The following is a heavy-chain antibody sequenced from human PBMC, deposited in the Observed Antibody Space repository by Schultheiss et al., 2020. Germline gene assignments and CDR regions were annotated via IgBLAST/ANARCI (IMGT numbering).Heavy chain of an antibody. CDR1: GGSISSGGYY. CDR3: ARVSVGIAVYYFDY. Sequence: SETLSLTCTVSGGSISSGGYYWSWIRQHPGKGLEWIGYIYYSGSTNYNPSLKSRVTISVDTSKNQFSLKLSSVTAGDTAVYYCARVSVGIAVYYFDYWGQGTLVTVSS. J-gene: IGHJ4*02. V-gene: IGHV4-61*08. CDR2: IYYSGST. D-gene: IGHD6-19*01.